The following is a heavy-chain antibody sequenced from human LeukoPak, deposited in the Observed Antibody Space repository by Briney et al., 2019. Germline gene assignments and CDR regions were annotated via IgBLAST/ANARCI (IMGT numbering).Heavy chain of an antibody. CDR1: GGSISSNY. V-gene: IGHV4-59*01. Sequence: SETLSLTCTVSGGSISSNYWSWIRQPPGKGLEWIGYIYYSGSTNYNPSLKSRVTISVDTSKNQFSLKLSSVTAADTAVYYCARQRSGIVGYFDYWGQGTLVTVSS. CDR3: ARQRSGIVGYFDY. J-gene: IGHJ4*02. D-gene: IGHD1-26*01. CDR2: IYYSGST.